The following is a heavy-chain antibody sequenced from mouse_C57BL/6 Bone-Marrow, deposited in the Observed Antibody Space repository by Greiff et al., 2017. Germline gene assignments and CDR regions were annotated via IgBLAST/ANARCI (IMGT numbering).Heavy chain of an antibody. V-gene: IGHV14-4*01. CDR1: GFNIKDDY. CDR3: TRGGSPVAY. J-gene: IGHJ3*01. Sequence: VQLQQSGAELVRPGASVKLSCTASGFNIKDDYMHWVKQRPEQGLEWIGWIDPENGATEYASKFQGKATITADTSSNTAYLQLSSLTSEDAAVYCGTRGGSPVAYGGQGTLGSGCA. CDR2: IDPENGAT. D-gene: IGHD1-1*01.